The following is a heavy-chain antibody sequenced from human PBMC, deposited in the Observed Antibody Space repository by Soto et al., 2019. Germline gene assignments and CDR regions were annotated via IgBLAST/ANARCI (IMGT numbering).Heavy chain of an antibody. CDR2: IYYNGGT. J-gene: IGHJ5*02. CDR3: ATIVGATSGWFDP. D-gene: IGHD1-26*01. CDR1: GASISSGDYY. V-gene: IGHV4-30-4*01. Sequence: SETLSLTCTVSGASISSGDYYWSWIRQPPGKGLEWLGYIYYNGGTYYNPPLKTRLTMSVDTSENQFSLQLISVTAADTAVYYCATIVGATSGWFDPWGQGSLVTVSS.